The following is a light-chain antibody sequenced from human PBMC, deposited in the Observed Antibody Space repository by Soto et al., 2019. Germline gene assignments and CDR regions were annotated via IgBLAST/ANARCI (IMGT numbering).Light chain of an antibody. CDR2: WAS. V-gene: IGKV4-1*01. J-gene: IGKJ4*01. CDR3: QQYYTSPLP. CDR1: QSVLYRSNNKNH. Sequence: DIVMTQSPDSLAVSLGERATINCKSSQSVLYRSNNKNHLAWYQQKPGQPPKLLLYWASTRESGVPDRFSGSGSGTDFTLTFSSLRTEDVAVYYCQQYYTSPLPFGGGTKVEI.